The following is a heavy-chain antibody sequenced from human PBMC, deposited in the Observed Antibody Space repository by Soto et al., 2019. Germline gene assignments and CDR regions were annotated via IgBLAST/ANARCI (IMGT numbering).Heavy chain of an antibody. CDR3: ARGGRIQLWIPPFDP. J-gene: IGHJ5*02. D-gene: IGHD5-18*01. Sequence: QVQLVESGGGVVQPGRSLRLSCAASGFTFSSYAMHWVRHAPGKGLEWVAVISYDGSNKYYADSVKGRFTISRDNSKNTLYLQMNSLRAEDTAVYYCARGGRIQLWIPPFDPWGQGTLVTVSS. CDR2: ISYDGSNK. CDR1: GFTFSSYA. V-gene: IGHV3-30-3*01.